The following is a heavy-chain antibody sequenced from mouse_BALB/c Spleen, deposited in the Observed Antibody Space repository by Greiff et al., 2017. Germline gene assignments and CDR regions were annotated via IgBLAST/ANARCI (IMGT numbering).Heavy chain of an antibody. J-gene: IGHJ3*01. CDR2: INPSNGGT. CDR1: GYTFTSYY. D-gene: IGHD2-12*01. CDR3: TTYDGGAWFAY. Sequence: VQVVESGAELVKPGASVKLSCKASGYTFTSYYMYWVKQRPGQGLEWIGEINPSNGGTNFNEKFKSKATLTVDKSSSTAYMQLSSLTSEDSAVYYCTTYDGGAWFAYWGQGTLVTVSA. V-gene: IGHV1S81*02.